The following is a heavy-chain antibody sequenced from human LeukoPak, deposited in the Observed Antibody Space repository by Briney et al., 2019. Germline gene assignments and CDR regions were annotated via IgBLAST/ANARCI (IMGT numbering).Heavy chain of an antibody. CDR3: ARVAPDGYSYGHADY. Sequence: SETLSLTCTVSGGSISSYYWSWIQQPPGKGLEWIGYIYYSGSTNYNPSLKSRVTISVDTSKNQFSLKLSSVTAADTAVYYCARVAPDGYSYGHADYWGQGTLVTVSS. D-gene: IGHD5-18*01. CDR1: GGSISSYY. J-gene: IGHJ4*02. CDR2: IYYSGST. V-gene: IGHV4-59*01.